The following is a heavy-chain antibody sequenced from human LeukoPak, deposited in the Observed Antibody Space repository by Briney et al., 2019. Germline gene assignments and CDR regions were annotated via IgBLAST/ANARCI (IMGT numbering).Heavy chain of an antibody. J-gene: IGHJ5*02. CDR2: IYPGDSDT. CDR3: ARSRGDNNWFDP. Sequence: GESLNISCKGSGYDFANYWIGWLPQMPGKGLEWMGIIYPGDSDTRYTASFQGQVTISADKSISTAYLQWSSLKASDTAMYYCARSRGDNNWFDPWGQGTLVTVSS. CDR1: GYDFANYW. V-gene: IGHV5-51*01. D-gene: IGHD7-27*01.